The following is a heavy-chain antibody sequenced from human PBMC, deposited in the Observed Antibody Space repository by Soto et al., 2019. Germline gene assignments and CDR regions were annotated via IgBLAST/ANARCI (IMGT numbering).Heavy chain of an antibody. V-gene: IGHV4-31*03. J-gene: IGHJ3*02. D-gene: IGHD4-17*01. CDR1: GGSISSGGYY. Sequence: SETLSLTCTVSGGSISSGGYYWSWIRQHPGKGLEWIGYIYYSGSTYYNPSLKSRVTISVDTSKNQFSLKLSSVTAADTAVYYCATSNYGVEDAFDIWGQGTMVTVSS. CDR2: IYYSGST. CDR3: ATSNYGVEDAFDI.